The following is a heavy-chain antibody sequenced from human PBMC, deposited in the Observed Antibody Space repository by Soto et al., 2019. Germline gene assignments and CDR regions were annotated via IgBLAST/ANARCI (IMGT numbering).Heavy chain of an antibody. CDR1: GLTVSDNY. D-gene: IGHD3-16*01. J-gene: IGHJ6*02. CDR2: LYSGGRI. CDR3: ARSDRDYAYALNV. V-gene: IGHV3-53*01. Sequence: GGSLRLSFAASGLTVSDNYITWVRQAPGKGLEWVSLLYSGGRIYYADSVKGRFTISRDTSKTTLYLQMNSLRTEDTAVYYCARSDRDYAYALNVWGQGTTVTVSS.